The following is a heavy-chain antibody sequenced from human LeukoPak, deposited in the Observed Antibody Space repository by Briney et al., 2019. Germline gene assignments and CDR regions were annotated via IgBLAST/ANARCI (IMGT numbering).Heavy chain of an antibody. CDR3: ARGDSSSYAPVVAPFDY. CDR1: GGSTSSYY. V-gene: IGHV4-59*01. J-gene: IGHJ4*02. CDR2: IYYSGST. Sequence: SETLSLTCTVSGGSTSSYYWSWIRQPPGKGLEWIGYIYYSGSTNYNPSLKSRVTISVDTSKNQFSLKLSSVTAADTAVYYCARGDSSSYAPVVAPFDYWGQGTLVTVSS. D-gene: IGHD6-13*01.